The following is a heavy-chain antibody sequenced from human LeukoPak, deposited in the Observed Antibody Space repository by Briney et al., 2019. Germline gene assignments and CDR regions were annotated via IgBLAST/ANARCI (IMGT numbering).Heavy chain of an antibody. CDR1: GFTFSSYA. D-gene: IGHD5-18*01. J-gene: IGHJ4*02. Sequence: PGGSLRLSCAASGFTFSSYAMHWVRQAPGKGLEWVAVISYDGSNKYYADSVKGRFTISRDNSKNTLYLQMNSLRPEDTAVYCCARGPMRYSNFKGVFDYWGQGTLVTVSS. CDR3: ARGPMRYSNFKGVFDY. CDR2: ISYDGSNK. V-gene: IGHV3-30-3*01.